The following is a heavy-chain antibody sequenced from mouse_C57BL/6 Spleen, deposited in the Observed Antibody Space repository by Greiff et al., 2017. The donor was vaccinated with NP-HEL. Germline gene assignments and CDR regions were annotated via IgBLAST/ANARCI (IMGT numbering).Heavy chain of an antibody. CDR1: GYTFTSYW. CDR2: IDPSDSET. D-gene: IGHD2-3*01. J-gene: IGHJ3*01. CDR3: ASDGGGDVGFAY. Sequence: VQLQQPGAELVRPGSSVKLSCKASGYTFTSYWMHWVKQRPIQGLEWIGNIDPSDSETHYNQKFKDKATLTVDKSSSTAYMQLSSLTSEDSAVYYCASDGGGDVGFAYWGQGTLVTVSA. V-gene: IGHV1-52*01.